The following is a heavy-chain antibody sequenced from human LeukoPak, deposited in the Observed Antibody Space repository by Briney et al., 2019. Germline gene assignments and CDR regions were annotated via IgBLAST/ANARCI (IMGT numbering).Heavy chain of an antibody. CDR3: ARLTIFGVVPPSFDS. J-gene: IGHJ4*02. CDR1: GFTFSSYS. Sequence: GGSLRLSCAASGFTFSSYSMNWVRQAPGKGLEWVSSISSSSSYIYYADSVKGRFTISRDNAKNSLYLQMNSLRAEDTAVYYCARLTIFGVVPPSFDSWGQGTLVTVSS. CDR2: ISSSSSYI. V-gene: IGHV3-21*01. D-gene: IGHD3-3*01.